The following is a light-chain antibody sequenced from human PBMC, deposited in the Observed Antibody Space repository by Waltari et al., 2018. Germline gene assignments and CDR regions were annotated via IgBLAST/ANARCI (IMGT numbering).Light chain of an antibody. Sequence: QSALTQPASVSGSPGQSITISCTGTSSDVGSDNYVSWYQQHPGKAPKLMIYEVSSLPSGVSNRFSGSKSANTASLTISGLQAEDEADYYCSSSTSSSTLVFGTGTKVTVL. CDR1: SSDVGSDNY. J-gene: IGLJ1*01. CDR3: SSSTSSSTLV. V-gene: IGLV2-14*01. CDR2: EVS.